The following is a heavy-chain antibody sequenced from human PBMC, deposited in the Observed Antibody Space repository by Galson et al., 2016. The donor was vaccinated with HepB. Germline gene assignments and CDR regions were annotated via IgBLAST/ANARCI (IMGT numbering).Heavy chain of an antibody. CDR3: GKVEDGYNRHYYYGMDV. CDR2: IIPIFGTA. V-gene: IGHV1-69*13. J-gene: IGHJ6*02. CDR1: GGTFNSYA. Sequence: SVKVSCKASGGTFNSYALSWVRQAPGQGLEWMGEIIPIFGTANYAQRFQGRVTITADESTSTAYMELSSLRSEDTAVYYCGKVEDGYNRHYYYGMDVWGQRTTVTVAS. D-gene: IGHD5-24*01.